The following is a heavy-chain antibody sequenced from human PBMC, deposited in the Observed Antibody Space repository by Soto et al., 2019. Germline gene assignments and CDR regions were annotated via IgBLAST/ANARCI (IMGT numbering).Heavy chain of an antibody. CDR2: IHHSGST. D-gene: IGHD3-10*01. J-gene: IGHJ1*01. Sequence: QVQPQESGPGLVKASQTLSLTCNVSGGSISSGGYYWTWIRQHPGKGLEWIGNIHHSGSTFYNPSLKSRVSISVDTSKNQFSLKLSSVTAADTAVYFCVRGVLSWGQGTLVTVSS. V-gene: IGHV4-31*03. CDR3: VRGVLS. CDR1: GGSISSGGYY.